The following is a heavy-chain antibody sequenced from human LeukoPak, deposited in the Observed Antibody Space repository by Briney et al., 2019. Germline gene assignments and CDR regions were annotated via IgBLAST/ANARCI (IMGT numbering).Heavy chain of an antibody. D-gene: IGHD2-21*02. CDR3: ARTPTYCGGDCYYFDP. Sequence: SETLSLTCAVSGGSISSSGYSWSWIRQPPGKGLEWIGYIHHTGSTYYNPSLKSRVTISVDRSKNQFSLKLSSVTAADTTMYFCARTPTYCGGDCYYFDPWGQGTLVTVSS. V-gene: IGHV4-30-2*01. CDR2: IHHTGST. CDR1: GGSISSSGYS. J-gene: IGHJ5*02.